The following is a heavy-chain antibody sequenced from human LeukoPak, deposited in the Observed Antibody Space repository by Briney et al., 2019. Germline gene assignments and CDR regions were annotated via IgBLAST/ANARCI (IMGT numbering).Heavy chain of an antibody. CDR1: GFTFSSYG. CDR3: AKSMWGVVVVPAAIPVDAFDI. D-gene: IGHD2-2*02. V-gene: IGHV3-30*18. CDR2: ISYDGSNK. Sequence: GRSLRLSCAASGFTFSSYGMHWVRQAPGKGLEWVAVISYDGSNKYYADSVKGRFTIPRDNSKNTLYLQMNSLRAEDTAVYYCAKSMWGVVVVPAAIPVDAFDIWGQGTMVTVSS. J-gene: IGHJ3*02.